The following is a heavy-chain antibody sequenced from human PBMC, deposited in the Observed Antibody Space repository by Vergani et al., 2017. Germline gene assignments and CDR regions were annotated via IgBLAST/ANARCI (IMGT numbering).Heavy chain of an antibody. CDR1: GFTFSSYG. D-gene: IGHD2-2*01. J-gene: IGHJ6*03. V-gene: IGHV3-33*06. CDR3: AKADIVVVPAGLSYIDV. CDR2: IWYDGSNK. Sequence: QVQLVESGGGVVQPGRSLRLSCAASGFTFSSYGMHWVRQAPGKGLEWVAVIWYDGSNKYYADSVKGRFTISRDNSKNTLYLQMNSLRAEDTAVYYCAKADIVVVPAGLSYIDVWGKGTTVTVSS.